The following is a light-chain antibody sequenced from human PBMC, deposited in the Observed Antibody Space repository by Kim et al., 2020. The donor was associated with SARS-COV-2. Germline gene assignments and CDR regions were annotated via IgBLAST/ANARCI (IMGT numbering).Light chain of an antibody. CDR2: EVT. CDR3: NSYAGANNQVV. V-gene: IGLV2-8*01. J-gene: IGLJ2*01. CDR1: SSDVGAYNY. Sequence: QSALTQPPSASGSPGQSVTISCTGTSSDVGAYNYVSWYRQHPGKAPKLIIYEVTKRPSGVPDRFSGSKSGNTASLTVSGLQSDDEADYYCNSYAGANNQVVFGGGTQLTVL.